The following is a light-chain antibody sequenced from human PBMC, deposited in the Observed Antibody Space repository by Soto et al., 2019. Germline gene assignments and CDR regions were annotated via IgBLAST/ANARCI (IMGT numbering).Light chain of an antibody. CDR3: SSYTSSSTYV. J-gene: IGLJ1*01. Sequence: QSVLTQPASVSGSPEQSITISCTGTSSDVGSYNYVSWYQQHPGKAPKLMIYDVTNRPSGVSNRFSGSKSGNTASLTISWLQAEDEADYYRSSYTSSSTYVFGTGTKVTVL. CDR1: SSDVGSYNY. V-gene: IGLV2-14*01. CDR2: DVT.